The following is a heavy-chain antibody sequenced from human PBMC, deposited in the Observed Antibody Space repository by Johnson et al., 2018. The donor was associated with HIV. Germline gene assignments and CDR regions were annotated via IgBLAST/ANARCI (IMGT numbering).Heavy chain of an antibody. CDR2: ISYDGANK. Sequence: QVQLVESGGGVVQPGRSLRLSCAASGFTFSTYDMHWVRQAPGKGLEWVAVISYDGANKYYADSVKCQFIISRDNSRNTLYLQMNRLRAEDTAVYYCAKDWDRWLQPPGDAFDIRGRGTMVTVSS. J-gene: IGHJ3*02. CDR1: GFTFSTYD. CDR3: AKDWDRWLQPPGDAFDI. D-gene: IGHD5-24*01. V-gene: IGHV3-30-3*01.